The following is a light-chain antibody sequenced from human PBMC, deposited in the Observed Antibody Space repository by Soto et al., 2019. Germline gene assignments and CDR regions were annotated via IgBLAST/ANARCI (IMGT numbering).Light chain of an antibody. Sequence: EIVLTQSPGTLSLSPGERATLSCRASQSVTSNYLAWYRQKPGQAPRLLIYGASPRANGFPTRFSGSGSGTEFTLTISSLQSEDFAPYYCQQYNNWPWTFGQGTKVDIK. J-gene: IGKJ1*01. CDR2: GAS. CDR3: QQYNNWPWT. CDR1: QSVTSN. V-gene: IGKV3-15*01.